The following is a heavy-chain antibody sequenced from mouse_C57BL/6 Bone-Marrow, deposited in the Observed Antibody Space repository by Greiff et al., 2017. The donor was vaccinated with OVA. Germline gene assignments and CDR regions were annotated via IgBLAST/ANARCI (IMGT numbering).Heavy chain of an antibody. J-gene: IGHJ2*01. V-gene: IGHV5-6*01. CDR2: ISSGGSYT. D-gene: IGHD3-3*01. CDR3: ARLGLGDY. CDR1: GFTFSSYG. Sequence: EVHLVESGGDLVKPGGSLKLSCAASGFTFSSYGMSWVRQTPDKRLEWVATISSGGSYTYYPDSVKGRFTISRDNAKNTLYLQMSSLKSGDTSMYYCARLGLGDYWGQGTTLTVSS.